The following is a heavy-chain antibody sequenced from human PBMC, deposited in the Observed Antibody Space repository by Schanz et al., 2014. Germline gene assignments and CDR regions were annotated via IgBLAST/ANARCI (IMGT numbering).Heavy chain of an antibody. CDR2: LTEGGGGT. CDR3: AKDLYNYGSFDS. J-gene: IGHJ5*01. V-gene: IGHV3-23*01. D-gene: IGHD3-16*01. Sequence: EVQLLESGGGLAQPGGSLRLACAASGFNFNTYAMSWVRQAPGKGLEWVSGLTEGGGGTYYTDAVKGRFTISRDSSKNTLYLQMNSLRADDTAVYDCAKDLYNYGSFDSWGQGTLVTVSS. CDR1: GFNFNTYA.